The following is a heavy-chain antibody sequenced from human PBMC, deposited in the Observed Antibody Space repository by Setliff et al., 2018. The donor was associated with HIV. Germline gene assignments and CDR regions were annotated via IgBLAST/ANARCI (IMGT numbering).Heavy chain of an antibody. D-gene: IGHD3-16*01. CDR2: IYPDDSAT. CDR3: AKHGFERKSPYNWFDS. Sequence: PGESLKISCKGFGYSFSDNWIGWVRQMPGKGLEWMGTIYPDDSATRYSPSFQGQVTISADKSINTAYMRWRSLRALDTAMYFCAKHGFERKSPYNWFDSWGQGTLVTVSS. J-gene: IGHJ5*01. CDR1: GYSFSDNW. V-gene: IGHV5-51*01.